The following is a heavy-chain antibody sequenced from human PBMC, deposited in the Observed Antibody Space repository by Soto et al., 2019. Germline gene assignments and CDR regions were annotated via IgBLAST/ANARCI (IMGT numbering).Heavy chain of an antibody. CDR2: IYHGGST. Sequence: SETLSLTCAVSGYSISSGYYWGWLRQPPGKGLEWIGSIYHGGSTYYNPSLNSRVTLSIDMTNNHVSLILSSVTAADTAVYYCARDSGGLRLGESSLYGEKDSFDVWDQGTLVTVSS. D-gene: IGHD3-16*02. CDR1: GYSISSGYY. J-gene: IGHJ3*01. CDR3: ARDSGGLRLGESSLYGEKDSFDV. V-gene: IGHV4-38-2*02.